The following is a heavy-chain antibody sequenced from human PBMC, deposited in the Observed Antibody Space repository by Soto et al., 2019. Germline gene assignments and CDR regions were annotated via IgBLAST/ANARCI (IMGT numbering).Heavy chain of an antibody. J-gene: IGHJ2*01. V-gene: IGHV3-23*01. CDR1: GFTFSSYA. Sequence: PGGSLRLSCAASGFTFSSYARSWVRQAPGKGLEWVSAISGSGGSTYYADSVKGRFTISRDNSKNTLYLQMNSLRAEDTSVYYCAKRDNWNYDWYFDLWGRGTLVTVSS. D-gene: IGHD1-7*01. CDR2: ISGSGGST. CDR3: AKRDNWNYDWYFDL.